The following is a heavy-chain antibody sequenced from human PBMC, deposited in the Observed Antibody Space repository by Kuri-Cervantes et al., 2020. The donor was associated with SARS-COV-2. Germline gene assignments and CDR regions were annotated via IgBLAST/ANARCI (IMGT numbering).Heavy chain of an antibody. CDR1: GGSISSSSYY. V-gene: IGHV4-39*07. CDR3: ARGRRTYYYDSSGWVFDP. Sequence: SETLSLTCTVSGGSISSSSYYWGWIRQPPGKGLEWIGSIYYSGSTYYNPSLKSRVTISVDTSKNQFSLKLSSVTAADTAVYYCARGRRTYYYDSSGWVFDPWGQGTLVTVSS. D-gene: IGHD3-22*01. CDR2: IYYSGST. J-gene: IGHJ5*02.